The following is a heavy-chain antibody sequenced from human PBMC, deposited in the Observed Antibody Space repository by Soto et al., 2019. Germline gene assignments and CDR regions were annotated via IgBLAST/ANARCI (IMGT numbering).Heavy chain of an antibody. CDR1: GFTFSSYA. CDR3: AKDHDIVLIPGSWFDP. CDR2: ISGSGGST. V-gene: IGHV3-23*01. D-gene: IGHD2-8*01. J-gene: IGHJ5*02. Sequence: GGSLRLSCAASGFTFSSYAMSWVRQAPGKGLEWVSAISGSGGSTYYADSVKGRFTISRDNSKNTLYLQMNSLRAEDTAVYYCAKDHDIVLIPGSWFDPWGQGTLVTVSS.